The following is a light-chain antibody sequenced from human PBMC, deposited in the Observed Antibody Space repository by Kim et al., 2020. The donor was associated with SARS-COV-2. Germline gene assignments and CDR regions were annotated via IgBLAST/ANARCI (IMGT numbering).Light chain of an antibody. CDR3: SSYTSSSTFPYV. J-gene: IGLJ1*01. CDR2: DVS. Sequence: LTISCTGTSSDVGGYNYVSWYQQHPGKAPKLMIYDVSKRPSGVSNRFSGSKSGNTASLTISGLQAEDEADYYCSSYTSSSTFPYVFGTGTKVTVL. CDR1: SSDVGGYNY. V-gene: IGLV2-14*04.